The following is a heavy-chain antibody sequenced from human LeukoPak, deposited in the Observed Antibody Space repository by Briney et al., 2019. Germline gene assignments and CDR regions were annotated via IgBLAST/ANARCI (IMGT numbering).Heavy chain of an antibody. Sequence: PGGSLRLSCAASGFTFSSYWMSWVRQAPGKGLEWVANIKQDGSEKYYVDSVKGRFTISRDNAKNSLYLQMNSLRADDTAVYYCARPLSSSWYYFDSWGQGTLVTVSS. J-gene: IGHJ4*02. CDR3: ARPLSSSWYYFDS. CDR1: GFTFSSYW. V-gene: IGHV3-7*05. D-gene: IGHD6-13*01. CDR2: IKQDGSEK.